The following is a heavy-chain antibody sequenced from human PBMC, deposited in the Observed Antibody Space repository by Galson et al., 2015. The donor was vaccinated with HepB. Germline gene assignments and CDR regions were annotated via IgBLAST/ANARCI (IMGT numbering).Heavy chain of an antibody. V-gene: IGHV3-23*01. CDR3: AKDFFPIGTYSSSWGAFDY. D-gene: IGHD6-13*01. CDR1: GFTFSSYA. CDR2: ISGSGGST. Sequence: SLRLSCAASGFTFSSYAMSWVRQAPGKELEWVSAISGSGGSTYYADSVKGRFTISRDNSKNTLYLQMNSLRAEDTAVYYCAKDFFPIGTYSSSWGAFDYWGQGTMVTVSS. J-gene: IGHJ4*03.